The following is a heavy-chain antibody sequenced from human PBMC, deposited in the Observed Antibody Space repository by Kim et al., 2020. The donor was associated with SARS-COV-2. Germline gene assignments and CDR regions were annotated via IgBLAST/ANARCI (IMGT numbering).Heavy chain of an antibody. CDR1: GYRFTSYW. D-gene: IGHD3-10*01. J-gene: IGHJ4*02. CDR2: IFPGDSET. Sequence: GESLKISCKGSGYRFTSYWIAWVRQMPGKGLEWMGTIFPGDSETRSSPSFQGQVTISANKSISTAYLQWSSLKASDTALYYCATTYGSGSYAPFDYWGQGTLVTVSS. V-gene: IGHV5-51*01. CDR3: ATTYGSGSYAPFDY.